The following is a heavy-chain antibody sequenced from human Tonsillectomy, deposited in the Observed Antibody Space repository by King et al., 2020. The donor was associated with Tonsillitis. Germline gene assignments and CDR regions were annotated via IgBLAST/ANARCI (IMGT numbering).Heavy chain of an antibody. CDR3: ARHTSDDHTQALAYCCGDCTPGAFDI. D-gene: IGHD2-21*02. CDR2: IYYSGST. V-gene: IGHV4-59*08. Sequence: QLQESGPGLVKPSETLSLTCTVSGGSISSYYWSWIRQPPGKGLEWIGYIYYSGSTNYNPSLKSRVTISVDTSKNQFSLKLSSVTAADTAVYYCARHTSDDHTQALAYCCGDCTPGAFDIWGQGTMVTVSS. J-gene: IGHJ3*02. CDR1: GGSISSYY.